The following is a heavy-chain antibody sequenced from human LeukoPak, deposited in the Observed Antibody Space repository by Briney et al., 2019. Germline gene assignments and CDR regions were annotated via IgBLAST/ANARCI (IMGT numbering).Heavy chain of an antibody. CDR3: TKSSGYNGFRFAY. CDR1: GFTFSSYA. CDR2: ISGSGGST. Sequence: PGGSLRLSCAASGFTFSSYAMSWVRQAPGKGLEWVSAISGSGGSTYYADSVKGRFTISRDNSKNTLYLQMNSLRAEDTAVYYCTKSSGYNGFRFAYWGQGTLVTVSS. D-gene: IGHD5-24*01. J-gene: IGHJ4*02. V-gene: IGHV3-23*01.